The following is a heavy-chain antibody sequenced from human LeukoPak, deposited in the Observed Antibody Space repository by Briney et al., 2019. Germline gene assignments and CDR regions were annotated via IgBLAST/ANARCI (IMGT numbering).Heavy chain of an antibody. J-gene: IGHJ4*02. CDR2: INHSGST. CDR3: ASSDYVWGSYRYFPFDY. V-gene: IGHV4-34*01. D-gene: IGHD3-16*02. Sequence: PSETLSLTCAVSGGSFSGYYWSWIRQPPGKGLEWIGEINHSGSTNYNPSLKNRVTISVDTSKNQFSLKLSSVTAADTAVYYCASSDYVWGSYRYFPFDYWGQGTLVTVSS. CDR1: GGSFSGYY.